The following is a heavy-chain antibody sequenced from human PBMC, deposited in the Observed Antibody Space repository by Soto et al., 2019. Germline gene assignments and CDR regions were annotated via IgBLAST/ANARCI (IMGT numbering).Heavy chain of an antibody. CDR2: ISGSGDST. V-gene: IGHV3-23*01. J-gene: IGHJ4*02. Sequence: EVQLLESGGGLVQPGGSLRLSCAASGFTFSSYAMSWVRQAPGKGLEWVSAISGSGDSTYYADSVKGRFTISRDNSNNAMYLQMHSLRAEDTAVYYSAKASGWFGEFGYWGQGTLVTVSS. CDR1: GFTFSSYA. CDR3: AKASGWFGEFGY. D-gene: IGHD3-10*01.